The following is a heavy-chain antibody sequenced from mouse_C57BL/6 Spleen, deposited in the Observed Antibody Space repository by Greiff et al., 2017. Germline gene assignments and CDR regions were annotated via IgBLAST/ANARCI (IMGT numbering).Heavy chain of an antibody. D-gene: IGHD1-1*01. CDR3: SRDGDYYGSDLYFDV. CDR2: ISDGGSYT. CDR1: GFTFSSYA. Sequence: EVMLVESGGGLVKPGGSLKLSCAASGFTFSSYAMSWVRQTPEKRLEWVATISDGGSYTYYPANVKGRFTIYRDNAKNNLYLQMSHLKSEDTAMYYCSRDGDYYGSDLYFDVWGTGTTVTVSS. J-gene: IGHJ1*03. V-gene: IGHV5-4*01.